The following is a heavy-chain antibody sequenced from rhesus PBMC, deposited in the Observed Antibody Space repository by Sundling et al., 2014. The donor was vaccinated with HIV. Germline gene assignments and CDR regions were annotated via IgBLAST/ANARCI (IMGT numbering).Heavy chain of an antibody. J-gene: IGHJ6*01. V-gene: IGHV4S10*01. CDR1: GGSIRDSYR. CDR2: IYGGTGST. CDR3: ARDGNVDTATVMSYYYSGSNTYYSLDS. D-gene: IGHD5-12*01. Sequence: QVQLQESGPGLVKPSETLSLTCAVSGGSIRDSYRWTWIRQPPGKGPEWIGNIYGGTGSTYYNPSLKSRVTPSVDTSKNQLSLKLSSVTAADTAVYYCARDGNVDTATVMSYYYSGSNTYYSLDSWGQGVVVTVSS.